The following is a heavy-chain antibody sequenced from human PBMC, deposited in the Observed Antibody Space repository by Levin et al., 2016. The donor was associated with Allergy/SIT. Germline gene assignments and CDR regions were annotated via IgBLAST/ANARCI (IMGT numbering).Heavy chain of an antibody. CDR2: MNPNSGNT. CDR3: ARDHRVDTAMVTELGMDV. V-gene: IGHV1-8*01. CDR1: GYTFTSYD. D-gene: IGHD5-18*01. J-gene: IGHJ6*02. Sequence: ASVKVSCKASGYTFTSYDINWVRQATGQGLEWMGWMNPNSGNTGYAQKFQGRVTMTRNTSISTAYMELSSLRSEDTAVYYCARDHRVDTAMVTELGMDVWGQGTTVTVSS.